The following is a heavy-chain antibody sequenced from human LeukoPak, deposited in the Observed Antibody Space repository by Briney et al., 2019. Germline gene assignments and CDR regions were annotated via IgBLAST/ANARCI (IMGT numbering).Heavy chain of an antibody. CDR3: AREAVTKGDY. V-gene: IGHV1-69*04. CDR2: IIPILGIA. Sequence: GASVKVSCKASRYTFTSYDINWVRQAPGQGLEWMGRIIPILGIANYAQKFQGRVTITADKSTSTAYMELSSLRSEDTAVYYCAREAVTKGDYWGQGTLVTVSS. CDR1: RYTFTSYD. D-gene: IGHD4-17*01. J-gene: IGHJ4*02.